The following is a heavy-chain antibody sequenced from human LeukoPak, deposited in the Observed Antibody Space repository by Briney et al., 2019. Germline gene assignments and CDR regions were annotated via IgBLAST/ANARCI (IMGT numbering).Heavy chain of an antibody. V-gene: IGHV3-30*18. J-gene: IGHJ2*01. D-gene: IGHD3-10*01. CDR2: ASHDEVGK. CDR3: AKDPGWFGEDKNWYFDL. Sequence: GGSLRLSCVGSGFTFSDYAIHWVRQAPGKGLEWVAVASHDEVGKQFADSVKGRFTLSRDNSKNTLYVQMNSLRADDTAVYYCAKDPGWFGEDKNWYFDLWGCGTLVTVSS. CDR1: GFTFSDYA.